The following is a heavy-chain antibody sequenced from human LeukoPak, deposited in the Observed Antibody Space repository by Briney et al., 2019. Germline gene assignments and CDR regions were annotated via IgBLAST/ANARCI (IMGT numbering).Heavy chain of an antibody. Sequence: GGSLRLSCAASGFTFSSYSMNWVRQAPGKGLEWVSSISSSSSYINYADSVKGRFAISRDNAKNLLYLQMNSLRAEDTAVYYCARVAAGTTFYYMDVWGKGTTVTISS. CDR2: ISSSSSYI. J-gene: IGHJ6*03. CDR1: GFTFSSYS. V-gene: IGHV3-21*01. D-gene: IGHD6-13*01. CDR3: ARVAAGTTFYYMDV.